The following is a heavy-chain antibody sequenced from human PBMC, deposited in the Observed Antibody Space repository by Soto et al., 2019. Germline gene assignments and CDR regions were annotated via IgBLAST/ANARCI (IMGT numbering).Heavy chain of an antibody. J-gene: IGHJ6*02. D-gene: IGHD2-2*01. Sequence: QVQLVQSGAEVKKPGSSVKVSCKASGGTFSSYAISWVRQAPGQGLEWMGGIIPISDTTNYGQKFQVRVTITADESTSTAYMELSSLRSEDTAVYYCARSQGSSTSLEIYYYYYYGMDVWGQGTTVTVSS. CDR1: GGTFSSYA. CDR2: IIPISDTT. V-gene: IGHV1-69*01. CDR3: ARSQGSSTSLEIYYYYYYGMDV.